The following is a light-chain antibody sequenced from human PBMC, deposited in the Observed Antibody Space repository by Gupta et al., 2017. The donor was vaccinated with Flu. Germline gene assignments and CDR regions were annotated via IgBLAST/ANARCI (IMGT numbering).Light chain of an antibody. CDR3: KTWGTDMGV. CDR2: LNSDGSH. V-gene: IGLV4-69*01. J-gene: IGLJ2*01. CDR1: SGHSSYA. Sequence: QLVLTQSPSASASLGASVKLTCTLSSGHSSYAIAWHQQQPEKGPRYLMKLNSDGSHSKGDGIPDRVSGASYEAALNINISSLESEEESEEYYKTWGTDMGVFGGGTKMTVL.